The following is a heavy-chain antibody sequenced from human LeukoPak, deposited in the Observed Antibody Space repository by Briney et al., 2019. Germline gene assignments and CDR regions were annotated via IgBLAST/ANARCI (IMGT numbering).Heavy chain of an antibody. Sequence: GGSLRLSCAASGFTFDDYAMHWVRQAPGKGLEWVSGISWNSGSIGYADSVKGRFTISRDNAKNSLYLQMNSLRAEDTALYYCAKDPRIRAVVVTKGWFDPWGQGTLVTVSS. V-gene: IGHV3-9*01. J-gene: IGHJ5*02. D-gene: IGHD2-21*02. CDR2: ISWNSGSI. CDR1: GFTFDDYA. CDR3: AKDPRIRAVVVTKGWFDP.